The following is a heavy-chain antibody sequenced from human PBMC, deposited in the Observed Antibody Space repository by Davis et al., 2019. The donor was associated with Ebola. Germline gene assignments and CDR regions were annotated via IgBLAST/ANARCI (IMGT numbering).Heavy chain of an antibody. CDR2: IYYSGST. J-gene: IGHJ6*02. CDR3: ARSSIAARPGYYYGMDV. D-gene: IGHD6-6*01. Sequence: MPSQTLSLTCTLPGGSISNYYWSWIRQPPGKGLEWIGSIYYSGSTYYNPSLKSRVTISVDTSKNQFSLKLSSVTAADTAVYYCARSSIAARPGYYYGMDVWGQGTTVTVSS. CDR1: GGSISNYY. V-gene: IGHV4-59*01.